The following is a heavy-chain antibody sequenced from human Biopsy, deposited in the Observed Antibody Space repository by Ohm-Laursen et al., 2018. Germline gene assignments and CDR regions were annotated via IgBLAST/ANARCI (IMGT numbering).Heavy chain of an antibody. CDR1: GYTFTAYG. CDR3: ARDPGYDFWSGSDPFDI. V-gene: IGHV1-18*04. CDR2: ISTYNDDP. D-gene: IGHD3-3*01. Sequence: GASVKVSSKASGYTFTAYGISWVRQAPGQGLEWMGWISTYNDDPNIAQKFQGRVSMTTDTSTRTAYMELRSLRSGDTAIYFCARDPGYDFWSGSDPFDIWGQGTLVTVS. J-gene: IGHJ3*02.